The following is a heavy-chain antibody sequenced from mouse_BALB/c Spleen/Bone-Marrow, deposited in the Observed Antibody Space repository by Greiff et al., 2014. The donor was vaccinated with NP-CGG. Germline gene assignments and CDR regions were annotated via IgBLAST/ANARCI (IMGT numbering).Heavy chain of an antibody. CDR2: INPNNGVT. CDR3: ARWGWDFATGY. V-gene: IGHV1-18*01. J-gene: IGHJ4*01. Sequence: EVQLQPSGPELVKPGASVKISCKTSGYTFTEYSMHWVKQSHGKSLEWIGGINPNNGVTSYNQKFKDKATLTVDKSSNTAYMELRSLTSEDSAVYFCARWGWDFATGYWGQGTSVTVSS. CDR1: GYTFTEYS. D-gene: IGHD3-3*01.